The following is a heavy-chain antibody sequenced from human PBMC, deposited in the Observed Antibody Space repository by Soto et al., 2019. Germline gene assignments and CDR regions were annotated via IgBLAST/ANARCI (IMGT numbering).Heavy chain of an antibody. CDR1: GYTFTNYP. CDR2: INGGNDDS. J-gene: IGHJ5*02. CDR3: ARRGKHYMPGSYSGNWVDP. Sequence: QVQLVQSGAEVKNPGASVKVSCKASGYTFTNYPIQWVRQAPGQRLEWMGWINGGNDDSKYSQRFQGRVTITRDTSASTVYMELSSLRSEGTAVYYCARRGKHYMPGSYSGNWVDPWGQGTMVTVSS. V-gene: IGHV1-3*01. D-gene: IGHD3-10*01.